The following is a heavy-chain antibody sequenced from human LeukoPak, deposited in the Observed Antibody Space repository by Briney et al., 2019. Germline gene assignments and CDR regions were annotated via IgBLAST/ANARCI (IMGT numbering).Heavy chain of an antibody. CDR2: IKQDGSEK. CDR3: ARVGGSYWGWFDP. Sequence: GGSLRLSCAASGFTFSSYWMSWVRQAPGKGLEWVANIKQDGSEKYYVDSVKGRFTISRDNAKNSLYLQMNSLRVEDTAVYYCARVGGSYWGWFDPWGQGTLVTVSS. CDR1: GFTFSSYW. J-gene: IGHJ5*02. D-gene: IGHD1-26*01. V-gene: IGHV3-7*01.